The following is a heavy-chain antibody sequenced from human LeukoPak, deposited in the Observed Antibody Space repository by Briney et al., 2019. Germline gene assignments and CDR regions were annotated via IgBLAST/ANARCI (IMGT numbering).Heavy chain of an antibody. Sequence: SETLSFSCTVSGGSISSYYWSWIRQPPGKGLEWIGYISYSGSTNYNPSLKSRVTISLDTSKNQFSLKLRSVTAADTAVYYCARGFDSKSTYFDYWGRGTLVTVSS. D-gene: IGHD5-12*01. CDR2: ISYSGST. CDR1: GGSISSYY. V-gene: IGHV4-59*01. J-gene: IGHJ4*02. CDR3: ARGFDSKSTYFDY.